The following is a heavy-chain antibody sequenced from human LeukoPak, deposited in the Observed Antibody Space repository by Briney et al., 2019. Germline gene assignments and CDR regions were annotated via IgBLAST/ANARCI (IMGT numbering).Heavy chain of an antibody. V-gene: IGHV4-59*08. CDR2: INYSGNT. D-gene: IGHD1-26*01. CDR1: GGSISSYY. CDR3: ARHSGSYCDFDY. Sequence: SETLSLTCTVSGGSISSYYWSWIRQPPGKGLEWIGYINYSGNTKYNPSLKGRLTISVDTSKNQFSLKLRSVTAADTAVHYCARHSGSYCDFDYWGQGTLVTVSS. J-gene: IGHJ4*02.